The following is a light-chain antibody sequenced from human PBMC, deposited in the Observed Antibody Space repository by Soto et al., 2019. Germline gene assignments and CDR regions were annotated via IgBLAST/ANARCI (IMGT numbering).Light chain of an antibody. V-gene: IGLV2-8*01. CDR1: SSDVGGYNY. Sequence: QSALTQPPSASGSPGQSVTISCTGTSSDVGGYNYVSWYQQHPGKAPKLMIYEDSKRPSGVPDRFSGSKSGNTASLTVSGLEAEDEADYYCSSYAGSNNYVVGTGTKLTVL. CDR2: EDS. CDR3: SSYAGSNNYV. J-gene: IGLJ1*01.